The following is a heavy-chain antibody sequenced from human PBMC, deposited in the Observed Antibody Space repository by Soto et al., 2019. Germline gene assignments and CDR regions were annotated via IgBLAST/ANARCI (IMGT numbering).Heavy chain of an antibody. Sequence: GSLRLSCAASGFTFSSYAMSWVRQAPGKGLEWVSAISGSGGSTYYADSVKGRFTISRDNSKNTLYLQMNSLRAKDTAVYYCARAFYGDYAAYYYGMDVWGQGTTVTVSS. CDR3: ARAFYGDYAAYYYGMDV. V-gene: IGHV3-23*01. CDR2: ISGSGGST. D-gene: IGHD4-17*01. CDR1: GFTFSSYA. J-gene: IGHJ6*02.